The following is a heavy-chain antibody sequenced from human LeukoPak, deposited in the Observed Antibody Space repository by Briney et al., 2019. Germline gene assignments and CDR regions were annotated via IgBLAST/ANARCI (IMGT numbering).Heavy chain of an antibody. Sequence: GGSLRLSCAASGFTFSSYGMHWVRQAPGKGLEWVAFIRYDGSNKYYADSVKGRFAISRDNSKNTLYLQMNSLRAEDTAVYYCAKRIGQLAHHDAFDIWGQGTMVTVSS. D-gene: IGHD6-6*01. J-gene: IGHJ3*02. CDR2: IRYDGSNK. CDR1: GFTFSSYG. CDR3: AKRIGQLAHHDAFDI. V-gene: IGHV3-30*02.